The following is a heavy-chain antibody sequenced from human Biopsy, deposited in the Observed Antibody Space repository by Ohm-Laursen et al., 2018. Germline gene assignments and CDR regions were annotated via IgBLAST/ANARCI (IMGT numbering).Heavy chain of an antibody. CDR3: ARRAI. CDR1: GFTFSSYG. CDR2: ISYDGYNK. J-gene: IGHJ3*02. Sequence: SLRLSCAAPGFTFSSYGMHWVRQTPGKGLESVALISYDGYNKWYADSVKGRFTISRDNSKNTLYLQMNSLRAEDTAVYYCARRAIWGQGTTVTVSS. V-gene: IGHV3-30*03.